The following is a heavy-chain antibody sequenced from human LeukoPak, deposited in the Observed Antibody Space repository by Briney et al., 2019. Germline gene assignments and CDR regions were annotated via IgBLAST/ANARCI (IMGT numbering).Heavy chain of an antibody. CDR3: ARVGGTNFYYYGLDV. Sequence: SETLSLTCTVSGGSISSGDYYWSWIRQPPGKGLEWIGYIYDSGSTNYNPSLKSRVTISVDTSKNQFSLKLNSVTAADTAVYYCARVGGTNFYYYGLDVWGQGTTVTVSS. CDR2: IYDSGST. J-gene: IGHJ6*02. V-gene: IGHV4-61*08. CDR1: GGSISSGDYY. D-gene: IGHD3-3*01.